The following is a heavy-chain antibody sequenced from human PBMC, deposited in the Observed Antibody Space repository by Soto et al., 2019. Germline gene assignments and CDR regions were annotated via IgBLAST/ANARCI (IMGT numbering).Heavy chain of an antibody. D-gene: IGHD2-21*02. J-gene: IGHJ4*02. Sequence: EVQLVESGGGLVQPGGSLRLSCAASGFTFSSYEMNWVRQAPGKGLEWVSYISSGGGTIFYADSVEGRFTISRDNAKNSLYLQMTGLRAEDTAVYYCVRVPTSHCGGDWGGCAYWGQGALVTVSS. CDR3: VRVPTSHCGGDWGGCAY. V-gene: IGHV3-48*03. CDR2: ISSGGGTI. CDR1: GFTFSSYE.